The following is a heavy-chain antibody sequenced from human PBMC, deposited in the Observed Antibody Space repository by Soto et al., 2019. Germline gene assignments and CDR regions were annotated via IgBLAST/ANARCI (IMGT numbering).Heavy chain of an antibody. V-gene: IGHV3-30*18. J-gene: IGHJ6*02. CDR2: ISYDGSNK. CDR1: GFTFSSYG. Sequence: QVQLVESGGGVVQPGRSLRLSCAASGFTFSSYGMHWVRQAPGKGLEWVAVISYDGSNKYYADSVKGRFTISRDNSKNTLYLQMNSLRAEDTAVYYCAKGGRDSVGYYYYDGIDVWGQGTTVTVSS. CDR3: AKGGRDSVGYYYYDGIDV. D-gene: IGHD3-16*01.